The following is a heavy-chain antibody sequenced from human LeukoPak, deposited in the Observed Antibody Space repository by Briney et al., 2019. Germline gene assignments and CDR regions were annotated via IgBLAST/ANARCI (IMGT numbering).Heavy chain of an antibody. CDR1: GFTFSSYS. CDR2: ISSSSSYI. V-gene: IGHV3-21*01. Sequence: PGGSRRLSCAASGFTFSSYSMNWVRQAPGKGLEWVSSISSSSSYIYYADSVKGRFTISRDNAKNSLYLQMNSLRAEDTAVYYCARGGYSSSWYPPPWFDPWGQGTLVTVSS. D-gene: IGHD6-13*01. CDR3: ARGGYSSSWYPPPWFDP. J-gene: IGHJ5*02.